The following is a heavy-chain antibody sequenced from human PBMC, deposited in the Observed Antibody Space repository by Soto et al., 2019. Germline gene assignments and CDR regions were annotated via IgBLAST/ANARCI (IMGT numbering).Heavy chain of an antibody. CDR3: AKDFSTGHTYRIDYYYSYGMDV. CDR1: GFTFTSYG. J-gene: IGHJ6*02. D-gene: IGHD2-2*01. V-gene: IGHV3-23*01. CDR2: VSGSGGSA. Sequence: GGSLRLSCAASGFTFTSYGMNWVRQAPGKGLEWVSGVSGSGGSAYYADSVKGRFTSSRDNSKNTLYLQMNSLRAEDTTVYYCAKDFSTGHTYRIDYYYSYGMDVWGQGTTVTVSS.